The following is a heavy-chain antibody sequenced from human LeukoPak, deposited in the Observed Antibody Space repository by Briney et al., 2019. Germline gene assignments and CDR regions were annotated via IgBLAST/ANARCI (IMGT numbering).Heavy chain of an antibody. J-gene: IGHJ4*02. V-gene: IGHV3-21*01. Sequence: GGSLRLSCAASGFTFSSYAMHWVRQAPGKGLEWVSAISGSGGSTYYADSVKGRFTISRDNAKNSLYLQMNSLRAEDTAVYYCARGGGSSWYGGYFDYWGQGTLVTVSS. CDR3: ARGGGSSWYGGYFDY. CDR1: GFTFSSYA. D-gene: IGHD6-13*01. CDR2: ISGSGGST.